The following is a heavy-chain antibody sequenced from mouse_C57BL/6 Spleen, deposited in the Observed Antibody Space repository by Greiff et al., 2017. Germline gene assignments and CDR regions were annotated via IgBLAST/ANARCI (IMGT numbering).Heavy chain of an antibody. CDR2: IDPSDSET. CDR1: GYTFTSYW. V-gene: IGHV1-52*01. D-gene: IGHD4-1*01. CDR3: ARNWDDYAMDY. Sequence: VQLQQPGAELVRPGSSVKLSCKASGYTFTSYWMHWVKQRPIQGLEWIGNIDPSDSETHYNQKFKDKATLTVDKSSSTAYMQLSSLTSEDSAVDYCARNWDDYAMDYWGQGTSVTVSS. J-gene: IGHJ4*01.